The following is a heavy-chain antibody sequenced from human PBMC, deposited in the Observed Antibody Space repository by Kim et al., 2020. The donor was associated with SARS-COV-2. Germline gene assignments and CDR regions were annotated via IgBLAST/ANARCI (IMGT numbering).Heavy chain of an antibody. Sequence: NYAQKFQGRVTITADESTSTAYMELSSLRSEDTAVYYCAREGNVVGNFDYWGQGTLVTVSS. CDR3: AREGNVVGNFDY. J-gene: IGHJ4*02. D-gene: IGHD2-21*01. V-gene: IGHV1-69*01.